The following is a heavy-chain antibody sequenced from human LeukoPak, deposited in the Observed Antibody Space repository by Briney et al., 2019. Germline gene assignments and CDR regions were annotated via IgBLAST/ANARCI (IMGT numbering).Heavy chain of an antibody. CDR1: GGTFSSYA. D-gene: IGHD1-7*01. J-gene: IGHJ4*02. CDR2: MDPNSGHT. V-gene: IGHV1-8*02. Sequence: GASVKVSCKASGGTFSSYAISWVRQASGQGLEWMGYMDPNSGHTEFARKFQGRVTMTGDTSTSTAYMELSSLTPDDTAIYYCTRKLRLDEHWGQGTLVAVSS. CDR3: TRKLRLDEH.